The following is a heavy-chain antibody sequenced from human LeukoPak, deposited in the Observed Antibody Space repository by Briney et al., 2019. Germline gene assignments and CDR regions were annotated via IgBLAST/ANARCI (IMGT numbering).Heavy chain of an antibody. CDR2: IYYSGST. Sequence: PSQTLSLTCAVSGGSISSGGYSWSWIRQPPGKGLEWIGSIYYSGSTYYNPSLKSRVTISVDTSKNQFSLKLSSVTAADTAVYYCAKCTSQEALDIWGQGTMVTVSS. J-gene: IGHJ3*02. CDR1: GGSISSGGYS. V-gene: IGHV4-30-2*03. CDR3: AKCTSQEALDI. D-gene: IGHD2-2*01.